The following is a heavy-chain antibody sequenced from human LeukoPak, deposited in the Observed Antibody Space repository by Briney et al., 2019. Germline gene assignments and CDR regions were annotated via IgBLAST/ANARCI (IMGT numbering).Heavy chain of an antibody. CDR2: IYYSGST. D-gene: IGHD6-19*01. CDR3: ARGPAVAGLDY. CDR1: GGSISSYY. Sequence: SETLSLTCTVSGGSISSYYWSWIRQPPGKGLEWIEYIYYSGSTNYNPSLKSRVTISVDTSKNQFSLKLSSVTAADTAVYYCARGPAVAGLDYWGQGTLVTVSS. J-gene: IGHJ4*02. V-gene: IGHV4-59*12.